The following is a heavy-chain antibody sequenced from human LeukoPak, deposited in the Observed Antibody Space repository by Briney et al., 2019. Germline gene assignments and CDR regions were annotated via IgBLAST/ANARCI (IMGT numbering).Heavy chain of an antibody. CDR3: ARGRDTMVRGVIITRYFDY. Sequence: SETLSLTCAVYGGSFSGYYWSWIRQPPGEGLEWIGEVNHSGSTNYNPSLKSRVTISVDTSKNQFSLKLSSVTAADTAVYYCARGRDTMVRGVIITRYFDYWGQGTLVTVTS. CDR2: VNHSGST. V-gene: IGHV4-34*01. CDR1: GGSFSGYY. D-gene: IGHD3-10*01. J-gene: IGHJ4*02.